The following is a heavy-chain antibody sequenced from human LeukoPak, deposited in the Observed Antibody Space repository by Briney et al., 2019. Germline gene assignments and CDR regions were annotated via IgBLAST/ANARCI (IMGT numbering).Heavy chain of an antibody. D-gene: IGHD2-2*01. CDR3: ARHSTDNVVLPGAMAYYFDC. CDR2: INYSGST. J-gene: IGHJ4*02. Sequence: SETLSLTCTVSAGAITSQYWSWIRQSPGKGLEFIGYINYSGSTSYNPSLKSRVAISVDTSKNQFSLKLSSVTAADTAMYFCARHSTDNVVLPGAMAYYFDCWGQGTLVTVSS. V-gene: IGHV4-59*08. CDR1: AGAITSQY.